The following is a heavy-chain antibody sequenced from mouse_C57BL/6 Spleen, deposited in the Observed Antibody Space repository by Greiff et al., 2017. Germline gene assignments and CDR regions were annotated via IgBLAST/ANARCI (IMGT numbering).Heavy chain of an antibody. V-gene: IGHV1-81*01. CDR3: ARSRRYDYDGNYYAMDY. CDR1: GYTFTSYG. D-gene: IGHD2-4*01. J-gene: IGHJ4*01. CDR2: IYPRSGNT. Sequence: VQLQQSGAELARPGASVKLSCKASGYTFTSYGLSWVKQRTGQGLEWIGEIYPRSGNTYYNEKFKGKATLTADKSSSTAYMELRSLTSEDSAVYFCARSRRYDYDGNYYAMDYWSQGTSVTVS.